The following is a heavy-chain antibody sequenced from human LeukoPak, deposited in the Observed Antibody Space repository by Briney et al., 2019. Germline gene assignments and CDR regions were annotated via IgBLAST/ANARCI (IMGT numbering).Heavy chain of an antibody. CDR3: ARDERGRKAFDI. CDR2: IIPIFGTA. Sequence: SVKVSCKASGGTFSSYAISWVRQAPGQGLEWMGGIIPIFGTANYAQKSQGRVTITADESTSTAYMELSSLRSEDTAVYYCARDERGRKAFDIWGQGTMVTVSS. V-gene: IGHV1-69*13. J-gene: IGHJ3*02. CDR1: GGTFSSYA. D-gene: IGHD1-26*01.